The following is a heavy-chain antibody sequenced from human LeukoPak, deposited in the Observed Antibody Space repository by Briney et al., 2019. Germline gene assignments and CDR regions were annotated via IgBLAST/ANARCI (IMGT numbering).Heavy chain of an antibody. CDR2: IKSKTDGGTT. CDR3: TTDPTEYSSGWYWFDP. D-gene: IGHD6-19*01. J-gene: IGHJ5*02. CDR1: GFTFSNAW. V-gene: IGHV3-15*01. Sequence: GGSLRLSCAASGFTFSNAWMSWVRQAPGKGLEWVGRIKSKTDGGTTDYAAPVKGRFTISRDDSKNTLYLQMNSLKTEDTAVYYCTTDPTEYSSGWYWFDPRGQGTLVTASS.